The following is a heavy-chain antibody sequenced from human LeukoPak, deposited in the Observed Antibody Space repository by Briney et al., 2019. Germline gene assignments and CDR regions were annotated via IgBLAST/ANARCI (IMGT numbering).Heavy chain of an antibody. J-gene: IGHJ4*02. Sequence: GGSLGLSCGASGFTFSTYAMNWVRQAPGKGLEWVSAISAGGATTYYADSVKGRFTISRDNSKNTVYLQMNSLRAEDTAVYYCAKTYYDTTYFDYWGQGTLVTASS. V-gene: IGHV3-23*01. D-gene: IGHD3-22*01. CDR1: GFTFSTYA. CDR3: AKTYYDTTYFDY. CDR2: ISAGGATT.